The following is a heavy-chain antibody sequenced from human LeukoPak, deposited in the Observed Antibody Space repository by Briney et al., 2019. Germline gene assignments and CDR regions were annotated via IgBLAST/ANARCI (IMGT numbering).Heavy chain of an antibody. CDR3: ARAGMDGRGYYQGFDY. J-gene: IGHJ4*02. CDR1: GFTFSDYF. CDR2: ITNNGRKT. Sequence: GGSLRLSCAASGFTFSDYFMGWVRQAPGKGLEWVSYITNNGRKTYYADSMKGRFTISRDNAKNSLFLQMNSLRAEDTALYYCARAGMDGRGYYQGFDYWGQETLVTVSS. V-gene: IGHV3-11*04. D-gene: IGHD3-22*01.